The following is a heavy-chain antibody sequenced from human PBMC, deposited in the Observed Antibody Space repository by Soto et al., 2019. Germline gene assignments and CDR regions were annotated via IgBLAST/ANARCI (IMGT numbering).Heavy chain of an antibody. CDR1: GFLVNSAY. Sequence: EVQLVESGGGLIPPGGSLRLSCAASGFLVNSAYMTWVRQAPGKGLEWLSMINSDGSTLYAESVKGRFTTSRDNSKNRVDLQMNSLRAEDTAMYYCARSGYSFAWGYWGQGTLVIVTS. V-gene: IGHV3-53*01. J-gene: IGHJ4*02. CDR2: INSDGST. D-gene: IGHD5-18*01. CDR3: ARSGYSFAWGY.